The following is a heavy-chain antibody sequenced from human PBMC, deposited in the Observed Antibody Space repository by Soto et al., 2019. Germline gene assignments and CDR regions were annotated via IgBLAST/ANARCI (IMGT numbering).Heavy chain of an antibody. CDR3: AKGGRQWLVTSDFNY. Sequence: VQLVESGGGVVQPGRSLRLSCAASGFTFSDYAMHWVRQAPGKGLEWVAVVSRDGRNTHYADSVKGRFTISRDSSKNTVSLEMTSLRAEDKAVYYCAKGGRQWLVTSDFNYWGQGALVTVSS. J-gene: IGHJ4*02. CDR2: VSRDGRNT. V-gene: IGHV3-30*18. D-gene: IGHD6-19*01. CDR1: GFTFSDYA.